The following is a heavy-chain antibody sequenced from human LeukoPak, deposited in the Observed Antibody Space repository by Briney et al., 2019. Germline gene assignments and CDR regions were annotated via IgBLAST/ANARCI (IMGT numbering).Heavy chain of an antibody. CDR3: ARDPPGIAAAGTHYFDY. V-gene: IGHV3-7*01. CDR1: GFTFDKYW. D-gene: IGHD6-13*01. Sequence: GGSLRLSCAASGFTFDKYWMKWVRQAPGKGLEWVARIKQDGGEIHYLDSVRGRFTISRDNAKSSLYLQLTSLRAEDTAVYYCARDPPGIAAAGTHYFDYWGQGTLVTVSS. J-gene: IGHJ4*02. CDR2: IKQDGGEI.